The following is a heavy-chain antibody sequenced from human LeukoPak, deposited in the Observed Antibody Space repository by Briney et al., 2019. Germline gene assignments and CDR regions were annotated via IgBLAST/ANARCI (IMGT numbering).Heavy chain of an antibody. CDR1: GGSISSGSYY. J-gene: IGHJ4*02. CDR2: IYTSGST. V-gene: IGHV4-61*02. CDR3: ARDRYSGTYWGYFDY. D-gene: IGHD1-26*01. Sequence: SETLSLTCTVSGGSISSGSYYWSWIRQPAGKGLEWIGRIYTSGSTNYNPSLKSRVTISVDTSKNQFSLKLISVTAADTAVYYCARDRYSGTYWGYFDYWGQGTLVTISS.